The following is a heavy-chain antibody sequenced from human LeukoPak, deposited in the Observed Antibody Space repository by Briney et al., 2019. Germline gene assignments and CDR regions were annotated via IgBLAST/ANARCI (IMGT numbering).Heavy chain of an antibody. CDR1: GDSISSYY. V-gene: IGHV4-34*01. D-gene: IGHD3-16*02. CDR3: ARGKPRIMITFGGVIVPRYFDY. J-gene: IGHJ4*02. CDR2: INHSGST. Sequence: SETLSLTCTVSGDSISSYYWSWIRQPPGKGLEWIGEINHSGSTNYNPSLKSRVTISVDTSKNQFSLKLSSVTAADTAVYYCARGKPRIMITFGGVIVPRYFDYWGQGTLVTVSS.